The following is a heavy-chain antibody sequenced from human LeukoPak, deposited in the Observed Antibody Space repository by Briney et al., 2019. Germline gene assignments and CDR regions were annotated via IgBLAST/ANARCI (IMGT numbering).Heavy chain of an antibody. V-gene: IGHV3-7*01. Sequence: GGSLRLSCAASGFTFSSYAMSWVRQAPGKGLEWVANIKQDGSEKYYVDSVKGRFTISRDNAKNSLYLQMNSLRAEDTAVYYCARDDSVVRGAWYYFDYWGQGTLVTVSS. CDR3: ARDDSVVRGAWYYFDY. CDR2: IKQDGSEK. D-gene: IGHD3-10*01. CDR1: GFTFSSYA. J-gene: IGHJ4*02.